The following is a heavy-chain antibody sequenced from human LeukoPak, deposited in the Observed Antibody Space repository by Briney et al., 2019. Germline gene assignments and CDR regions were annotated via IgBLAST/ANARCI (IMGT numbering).Heavy chain of an antibody. D-gene: IGHD2-8*01. J-gene: IGHJ4*02. CDR2: ISGRTGGT. Sequence: GGSLRLSCAASGFTFNTNAMSWVRQAPGKGLEWVSAISGRTGGTYYADSVKGRFTISRDNAKNTLHLQMNSPRAEDTAVYYCVRSLMGTDDYWGQGTLVTVSS. V-gene: IGHV3-23*01. CDR1: GFTFNTNA. CDR3: VRSLMGTDDY.